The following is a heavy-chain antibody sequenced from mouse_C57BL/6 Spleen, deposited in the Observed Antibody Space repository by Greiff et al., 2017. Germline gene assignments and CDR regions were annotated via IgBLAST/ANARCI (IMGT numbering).Heavy chain of an antibody. D-gene: IGHD4-1*01. J-gene: IGHJ2*01. CDR3: ARDWDYFDY. V-gene: IGHV5-4*01. CDR2: ISAGGSYT. CDR1: GFTFSSYA. Sequence: EVMLVESGGGLVKPGGSLKLSCAASGFTFSSYAMSWVRQTPEKRLEWVATISAGGSYTNYPDNVKGRFTISRDNAKNNLYMQLSHLKSEDTAIYYCARDWDYFDYWGQGTTLTVSS.